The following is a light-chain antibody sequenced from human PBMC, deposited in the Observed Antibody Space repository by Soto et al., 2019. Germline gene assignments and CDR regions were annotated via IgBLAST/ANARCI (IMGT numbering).Light chain of an antibody. CDR3: CSYAGSYTHV. V-gene: IGLV2-11*01. Sequence: QSALTQPRSVSGSPGQSVTISCTGTSSDVGGYNYVSWYQQHPGKAPQLMIYDVSKRPSGVPDRFSGSKSGNTASLTISGLQAEDEADYYGCSYAGSYTHVFGTGTKLTVL. CDR1: SSDVGGYNY. CDR2: DVS. J-gene: IGLJ1*01.